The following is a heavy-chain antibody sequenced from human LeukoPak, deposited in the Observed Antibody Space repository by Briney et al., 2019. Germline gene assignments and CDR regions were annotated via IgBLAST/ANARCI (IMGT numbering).Heavy chain of an antibody. Sequence: SETLFLTCAVSGYSISSGYYWGWIRQPPGKGLEWIGSIYHSGSTYYNPSLKSRVTISVDTSKNQFSLKLSSVTAADTAVYYCASALIVVVPAASLGAFDIWGQGTMVTVSS. D-gene: IGHD2-2*01. CDR1: GYSISSGYY. CDR3: ASALIVVVPAASLGAFDI. CDR2: IYHSGST. V-gene: IGHV4-38-2*01. J-gene: IGHJ3*02.